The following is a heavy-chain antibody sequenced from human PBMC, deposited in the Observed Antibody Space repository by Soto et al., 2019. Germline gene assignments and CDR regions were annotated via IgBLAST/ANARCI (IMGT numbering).Heavy chain of an antibody. J-gene: IGHJ4*02. Sequence: GRSLRLSCAASGFTFSSYGMHWVRQAPGKGLEWVAVISYDGSNKYYADSVKGRFTISRDNSKNTLYLQMNSLRAEDTAVYYCATTKIGYCSGGSCYPFDYWGQGTLVTVSS. CDR3: ATTKIGYCSGGSCYPFDY. D-gene: IGHD2-15*01. CDR1: GFTFSSYG. CDR2: ISYDGSNK. V-gene: IGHV3-30*03.